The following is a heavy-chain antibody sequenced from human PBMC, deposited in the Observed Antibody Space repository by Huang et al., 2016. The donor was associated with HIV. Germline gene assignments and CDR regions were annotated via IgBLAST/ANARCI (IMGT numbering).Heavy chain of an antibody. CDR2: ISAASGDT. V-gene: IGHV1-18*01. CDR1: GYTFTSYG. J-gene: IGHJ3*02. CDR3: ARDPKYHRIGYYRQRRGIDI. D-gene: IGHD3-22*01. Sequence: QIQLMQSGPELKQPGASVKVSCKASGYTFTSYGITWVRQAPGQGPEWMGWISAASGDTEDAQKVQGRVTLTTDTSTNIAYMELRSLRSDDTAKYYCARDPKYHRIGYYRQRRGIDIWGQVTMVIVSS.